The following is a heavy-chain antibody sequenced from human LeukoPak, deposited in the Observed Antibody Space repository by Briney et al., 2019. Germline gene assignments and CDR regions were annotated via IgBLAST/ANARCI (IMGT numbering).Heavy chain of an antibody. Sequence: SETLSLTCTVSGGSISSSSYYWRWMRQPPGKGLEWIGSIYYSGSTYYNPSLKSRVTISVDTSKNQFSLKLNSVTAADTAVYYCARHEIRIYYGSGTLNWFDPWGQGTLVTVSS. J-gene: IGHJ5*02. CDR2: IYYSGST. CDR1: GGSISSSSYY. CDR3: ARHEIRIYYGSGTLNWFDP. D-gene: IGHD3-10*01. V-gene: IGHV4-39*01.